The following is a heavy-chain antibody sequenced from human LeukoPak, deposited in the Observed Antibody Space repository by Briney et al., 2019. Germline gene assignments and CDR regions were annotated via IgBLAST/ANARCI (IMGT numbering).Heavy chain of an antibody. CDR3: ARGICITMIVVVISNWFDP. Sequence: SETLSLTCAVYGGSFSGYYWSWIRQPPGKGLEWIGEINHRGSANYNPSLKSRVSISVDTSKNQFSLKLSSVTAADTAVYYCARGICITMIVVVISNWFDPWGQGTLVTVSS. CDR2: INHRGSA. D-gene: IGHD3-22*01. CDR1: GGSFSGYY. V-gene: IGHV4-34*01. J-gene: IGHJ5*02.